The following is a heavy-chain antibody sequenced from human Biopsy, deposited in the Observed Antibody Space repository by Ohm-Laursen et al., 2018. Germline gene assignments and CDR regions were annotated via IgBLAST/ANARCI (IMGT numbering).Heavy chain of an antibody. V-gene: IGHV3-21*01. D-gene: IGHD3-16*01. CDR1: GFDFSDYS. CDR2: ISGSSTYI. Sequence: SLRLSCSAFGFDFSDYSMSWVRQAPGKGLEWVSSISGSSTYIYYADSVKGRFTISRDNAKNSLSLQMNSLRADDTAVYYCATSGAADSWGNYYGMDVWGQGTTVTVSS. CDR3: ATSGAADSWGNYYGMDV. J-gene: IGHJ6*02.